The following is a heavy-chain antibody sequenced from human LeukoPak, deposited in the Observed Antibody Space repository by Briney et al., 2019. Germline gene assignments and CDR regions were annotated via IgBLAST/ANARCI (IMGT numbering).Heavy chain of an antibody. J-gene: IGHJ4*02. CDR2: IKGDGIST. CDR3: AKENYYDSSGYLDY. V-gene: IGHV3-74*01. D-gene: IGHD3-22*01. CDR1: GFDFSSNW. Sequence: GGSLRLSCAASGFDFSSNWMHWVRHAPGQGLVWVSRIKGDGISTNYADSVKGRFTISRDNAKNSLYLRMNSLRAEDTALYYCAKENYYDSSGYLDYWGQGTLVTVSS.